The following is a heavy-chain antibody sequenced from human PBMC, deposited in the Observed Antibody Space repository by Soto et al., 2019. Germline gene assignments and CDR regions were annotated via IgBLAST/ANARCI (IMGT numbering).Heavy chain of an antibody. Sequence: QVQLVESGGGVVQPGRSLRLSCAASGFTFSSYGMHWVRQAPGKGLEWVTVISYDGNVAYYADSVKGRFTISRDNSKNTLYLKMNSLRTEDTGMYYCSKEGPVTSWYVDYWGQGTLVTVSS. CDR1: GFTFSSYG. D-gene: IGHD2-2*01. CDR3: SKEGPVTSWYVDY. V-gene: IGHV3-30*18. CDR2: ISYDGNVA. J-gene: IGHJ4*02.